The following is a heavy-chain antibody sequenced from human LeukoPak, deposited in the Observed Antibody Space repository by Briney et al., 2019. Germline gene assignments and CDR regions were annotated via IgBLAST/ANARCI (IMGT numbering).Heavy chain of an antibody. CDR2: IYYSGST. V-gene: IGHV4-30-4*01. CDR1: GGSISSGDYY. D-gene: IGHD6-19*01. J-gene: IGHJ4*02. Sequence: PSETLSLTCTVSGGSISSGDYYWSWIRQPPGKGLEWIGYIYYSGSTYYNPSLKSRVTISVDTSKNQFSLKLSSVTAADTAVYYCARDWVSGSGWYDYFDYWGQGTLVTVSS. CDR3: ARDWVSGSGWYDYFDY.